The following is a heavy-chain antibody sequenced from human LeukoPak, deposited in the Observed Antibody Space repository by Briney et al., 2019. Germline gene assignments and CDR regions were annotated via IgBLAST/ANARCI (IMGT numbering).Heavy chain of an antibody. CDR2: IYYSGNT. J-gene: IGHJ4*02. Sequence: SETLSLTCTVSGGSISSYYWSWIRQPPGKGLEWIGYIYYSGNTYYNPSLKSRVTISVDTSKNHFSLKLNSVTAADTAVFYCARHGPNCSGGRCYSGKYFDYWGQGTLVTVSS. D-gene: IGHD2-15*01. CDR1: GGSISSYY. V-gene: IGHV4-59*08. CDR3: ARHGPNCSGGRCYSGKYFDY.